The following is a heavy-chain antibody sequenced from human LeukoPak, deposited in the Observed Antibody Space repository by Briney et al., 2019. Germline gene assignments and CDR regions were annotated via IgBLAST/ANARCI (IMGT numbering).Heavy chain of an antibody. CDR2: ICHSGST. Sequence: SETLSLTCAVSGGSISSGGYSWSWIRQPPGKGLEWVGYICHSGSTYYNPSLKSRVTMSVDRSKNQFSLKLSSVTAADTAVYYCARVLSGSYIEIDYWGQGTLVTVSS. CDR3: ARVLSGSYIEIDY. J-gene: IGHJ4*02. CDR1: GGSISSGGYS. V-gene: IGHV4-30-2*01. D-gene: IGHD3-10*01.